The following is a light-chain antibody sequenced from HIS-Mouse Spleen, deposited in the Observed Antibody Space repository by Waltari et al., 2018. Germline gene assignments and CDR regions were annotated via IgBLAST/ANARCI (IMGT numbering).Light chain of an antibody. J-gene: IGLJ3*02. V-gene: IGLV2-23*01. CDR1: SSDVGSYNL. CDR3: CSYAGSSTWV. Sequence: QSALTQPASVSGSPGQSITISCTGTSSDVGSYNLVSWYQQHPGTAPKLMIYEGSKRPSGVANRFSGSKSGKTASLTISGLQAEDEADYYCCSYAGSSTWVFGGGTKLTVL. CDR2: EGS.